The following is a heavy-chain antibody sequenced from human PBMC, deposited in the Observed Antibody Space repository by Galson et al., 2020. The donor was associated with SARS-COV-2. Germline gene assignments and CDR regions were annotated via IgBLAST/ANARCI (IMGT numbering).Heavy chain of an antibody. D-gene: IGHD2-21*02. CDR3: ARRGGPSGGDYFFDS. CDR2: VFHNGFT. V-gene: IGHV4-38-2*01. Sequence: PSETLSLTCAVSGFSITTGFYWGWIRQPPGKGLEWIGSVFHNGFTHYNPSLKSRVTISVDTPKNQLSLRLTSMTAADTAVYFCARRGGPSGGDYFFDSWGQGILVTVSS. J-gene: IGHJ4*02. CDR1: GFSITTGFY.